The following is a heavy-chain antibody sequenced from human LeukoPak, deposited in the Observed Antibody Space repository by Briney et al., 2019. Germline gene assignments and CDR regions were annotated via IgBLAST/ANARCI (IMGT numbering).Heavy chain of an antibody. CDR2: IYYSGST. J-gene: IGHJ6*02. Sequence: PSETLSLTCTVSGGSISSYYWSWIRQPPGKGLEWIGYIYYSGSTSYNPSLKSRVTISVDTSKNQFSLRLSSVTAADTAVYYCARETDSYGMDVWGQGTTVTVSS. CDR3: ARETDSYGMDV. V-gene: IGHV4-59*01. CDR1: GGSISSYY.